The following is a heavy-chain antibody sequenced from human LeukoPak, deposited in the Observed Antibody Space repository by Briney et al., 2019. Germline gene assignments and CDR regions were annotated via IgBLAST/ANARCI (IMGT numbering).Heavy chain of an antibody. Sequence: QPGGSLRLSCAASGFTFSSDWMHWVRQAPGKGLVWVSRINRDGRSTTYADSVKGRFTISRDNAKNTLYLQMNSLRAEDTAVYYCAREGLWVGLDSGKTRQAYWESWGQGTIVTVSS. D-gene: IGHD2-21*01. CDR2: INRDGRST. CDR1: GFTFSSDW. V-gene: IGHV3-74*01. J-gene: IGHJ3*01. CDR3: AREGLWVGLDSGKTRQAYWES.